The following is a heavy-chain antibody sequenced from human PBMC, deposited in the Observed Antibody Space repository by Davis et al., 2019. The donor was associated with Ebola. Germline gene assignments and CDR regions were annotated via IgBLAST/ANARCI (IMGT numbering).Heavy chain of an antibody. D-gene: IGHD4-11*01. Sequence: GESLKISCAASGFTFRLYGMHCVRQAPGKGLEWLAFMRYDDSDKYYADSLKGRFTISRDISKNTLYLQMSSLRSEDTALYSCAKPLYSNYEGIYDWGQGTLVTVSS. CDR3: AKPLYSNYEGIYD. J-gene: IGHJ4*02. CDR1: GFTFRLYG. CDR2: MRYDDSDK. V-gene: IGHV3-30*02.